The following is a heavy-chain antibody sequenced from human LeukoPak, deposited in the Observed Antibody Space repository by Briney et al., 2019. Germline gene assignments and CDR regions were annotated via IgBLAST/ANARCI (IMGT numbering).Heavy chain of an antibody. Sequence: GGSLRLSCAASGFTFSNAWMSWVRQAPGKGLVWVSRTNGDGSSTSYADSVKGRFTISRDNAKNTLYLQMNSLRAEDTAVYYCARDTCSSTSCHFDYWGQGTLVTVSS. CDR2: TNGDGSST. CDR1: GFTFSNAW. V-gene: IGHV3-74*01. J-gene: IGHJ4*02. D-gene: IGHD2-2*01. CDR3: ARDTCSSTSCHFDY.